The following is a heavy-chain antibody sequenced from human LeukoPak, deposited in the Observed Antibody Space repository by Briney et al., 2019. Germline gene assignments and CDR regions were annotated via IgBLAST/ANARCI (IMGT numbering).Heavy chain of an antibody. D-gene: IGHD2-2*03. J-gene: IGHJ4*02. CDR1: GFSFSDFG. V-gene: IGHV3-33*01. Sequence: PGGSLRLSCAASGFSFSDFGIHWVRQAPGKGLEWVAALSPHANYEYYADSVQGRFAISRDDSKNTVYLQMNSLRDEETAVYYCARDWIDRSLDYWGLGTLVTVSS. CDR2: LSPHANYE. CDR3: ARDWIDRSLDY.